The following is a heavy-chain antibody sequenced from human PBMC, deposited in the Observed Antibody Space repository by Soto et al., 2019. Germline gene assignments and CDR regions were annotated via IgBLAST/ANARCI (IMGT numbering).Heavy chain of an antibody. V-gene: IGHV3-23*01. CDR1: GLTFSSYA. J-gene: IGHJ6*03. Sequence: GGSLRLSCAASGLTFSSYAMSWVRQAPGKGLEWVSAISGSGGSTYYADSVKGRFTISRDNSKNTLYLQMNSLRAEGTAVYYCANSMTYYDFWSGYRSEYYYMDVWGKGTTVTVSS. CDR2: ISGSGGST. D-gene: IGHD3-3*01. CDR3: ANSMTYYDFWSGYRSEYYYMDV.